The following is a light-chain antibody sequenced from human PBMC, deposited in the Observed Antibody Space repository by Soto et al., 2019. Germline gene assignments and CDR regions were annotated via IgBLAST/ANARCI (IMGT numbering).Light chain of an antibody. CDR1: QRISSY. V-gene: IGKV1-9*01. CDR2: AAS. Sequence: DIQMTQSPSSLSASIGDRVTITCRASQRISSYLNWYQQKPGKAPRLLIYAASTLQSGVPSRFSGSGSGTEFTLTIISLQPEDFATYYCQQVKSYPWTFGQGTKVEIK. CDR3: QQVKSYPWT. J-gene: IGKJ1*01.